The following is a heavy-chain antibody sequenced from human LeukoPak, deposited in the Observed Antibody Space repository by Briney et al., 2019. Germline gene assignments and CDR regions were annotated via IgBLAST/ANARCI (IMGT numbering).Heavy chain of an antibody. CDR3: ARGPSHIVVVTAIGDY. Sequence: AGSLRLSCAASGFTFSSYGMSWVRQAPGKGLEWVSAISGSGGSTYYADSVKGRFTISRDNSKNTLYLQMNSLRAEDTAVYYCARGPSHIVVVTAIGDYWGQGTLVTVSS. CDR2: ISGSGGST. D-gene: IGHD2-21*02. V-gene: IGHV3-23*01. CDR1: GFTFSSYG. J-gene: IGHJ4*02.